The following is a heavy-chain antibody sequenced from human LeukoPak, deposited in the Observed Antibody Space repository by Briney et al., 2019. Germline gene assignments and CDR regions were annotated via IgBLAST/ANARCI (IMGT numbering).Heavy chain of an antibody. V-gene: IGHV4-59*01. Sequence: SETLSLTCTVSGGSISSYYWSWIRQPPGKGLEWIGYIYYSGSTNYNPSLKSRVTISVDTSKNQFSLKLSSVTAADTAVYYCARDVLWFGELSPPHFDYWGQGTLVTVSS. CDR2: IYYSGST. CDR1: GGSISSYY. J-gene: IGHJ4*02. D-gene: IGHD3-10*01. CDR3: ARDVLWFGELSPPHFDY.